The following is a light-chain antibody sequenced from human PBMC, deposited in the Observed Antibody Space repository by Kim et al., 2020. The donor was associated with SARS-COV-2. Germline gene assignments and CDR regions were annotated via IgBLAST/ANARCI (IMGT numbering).Light chain of an antibody. Sequence: DIQMTQSPSTLSASVGDRVTITCRASQNVNTWLAWYQQRPGKAPQVLIYDASNLESGVPSRFSGSGSGTEFTLTISGLQPDDFATYYCKRNNDHERPSGGGNKVDIK. CDR2: DAS. J-gene: IGKJ4*01. V-gene: IGKV1-5*01. CDR3: KRNNDHERP. CDR1: QNVNTW.